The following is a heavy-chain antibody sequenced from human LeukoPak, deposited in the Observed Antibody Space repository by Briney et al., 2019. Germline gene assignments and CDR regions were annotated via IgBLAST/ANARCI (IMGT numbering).Heavy chain of an antibody. J-gene: IGHJ4*02. Sequence: PGGSLRLSCAASGFTFSSYGMHWVRQAPGKGLEWVAVISYDGSNKYYADSVKGRFTISRDNSKNTLYLQMNSLRAEDTAVYYRPKGDYGDSFDYWAREPWSPSPQ. CDR1: GFTFSSYG. V-gene: IGHV3-30*18. CDR2: ISYDGSNK. D-gene: IGHD4-17*01. CDR3: PKGDYGDSFDY.